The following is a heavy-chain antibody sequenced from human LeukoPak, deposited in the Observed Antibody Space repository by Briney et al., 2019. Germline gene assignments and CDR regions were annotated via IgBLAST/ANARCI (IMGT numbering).Heavy chain of an antibody. CDR2: INPSGGST. CDR1: GYIFTSYS. V-gene: IGHV1-46*01. J-gene: IGHJ6*03. Sequence: GASVKVSCKASGYIFTSYSIHWVRQAPGQGLEWMGVINPSGGSTRYAQKFQGRVTMTRDMSTSTVYMELSSLRSEDTAVYYCARGPNVLRYFDWNYYYYMDVWGKGTTVTVSS. CDR3: ARGPNVLRYFDWNYYYYMDV. D-gene: IGHD3-9*01.